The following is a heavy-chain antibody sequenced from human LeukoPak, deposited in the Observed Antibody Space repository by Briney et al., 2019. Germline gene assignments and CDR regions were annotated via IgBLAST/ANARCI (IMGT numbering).Heavy chain of an antibody. J-gene: IGHJ6*02. CDR2: ISSSSSYI. CDR3: ARDSQYYGMDV. Sequence: GGSLRLSCAASGFTFSSCSMNWVRQAPGKGLEWVSSISSSSSYIYYADSVKGRFTISRDNAKNSLYLQMNSLRAEDTAVYYCARDSQYYGMDVWGQGTTVTVSS. CDR1: GFTFSSCS. V-gene: IGHV3-21*01.